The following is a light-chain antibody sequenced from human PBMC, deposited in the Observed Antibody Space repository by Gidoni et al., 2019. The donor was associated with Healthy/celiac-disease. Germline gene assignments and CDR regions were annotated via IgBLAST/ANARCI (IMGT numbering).Light chain of an antibody. CDR3: QQYNNWPPTT. Sequence: EIVMSQSPATLSVSPGERAPFSCRASQSVSSNLAWYQQKPGQAPRLLIYGASTRATGIPARFSGSGSGTDFTLTISSLQSEDFAVYYCQQYNNWPPTTFGGGTKVEIK. CDR2: GAS. CDR1: QSVSSN. V-gene: IGKV3-15*01. J-gene: IGKJ4*01.